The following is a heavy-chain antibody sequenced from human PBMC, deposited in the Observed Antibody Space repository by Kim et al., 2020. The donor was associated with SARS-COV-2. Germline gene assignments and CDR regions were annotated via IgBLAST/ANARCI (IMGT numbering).Heavy chain of an antibody. J-gene: IGHJ6*03. V-gene: IGHV1-69*01. Sequence: KFQGRVTITADESTSTAYMELSSLRSEDTAVYYCARVISYGSGSYYRMDVWGKGTTVTVSS. CDR3: ARVISYGSGSYYRMDV. D-gene: IGHD3-10*01.